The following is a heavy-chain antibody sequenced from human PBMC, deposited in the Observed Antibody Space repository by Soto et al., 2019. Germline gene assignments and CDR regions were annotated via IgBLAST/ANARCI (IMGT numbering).Heavy chain of an antibody. D-gene: IGHD3-9*01. Sequence: EVQLLESGGGLVQPGGSLRLSCAASGFTFSSYAMSWVRQAPGKGLEWVSAISGSGGSTYYADSVKGRFTISRDNSKNTLYLQMNSLRAEDTAVYYCAKCYYDILTGYLGDGDYWGQGTLVTVSS. J-gene: IGHJ4*02. CDR1: GFTFSSYA. V-gene: IGHV3-23*01. CDR2: ISGSGGST. CDR3: AKCYYDILTGYLGDGDY.